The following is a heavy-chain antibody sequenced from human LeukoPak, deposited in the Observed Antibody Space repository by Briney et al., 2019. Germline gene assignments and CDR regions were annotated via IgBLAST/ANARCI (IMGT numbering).Heavy chain of an antibody. CDR1: GGSISSYY. CDR2: IYYSGST. CDR3: ARHVGYNWIGDAFDI. J-gene: IGHJ3*02. V-gene: IGHV4-59*08. D-gene: IGHD1-20*01. Sequence: PSETLSLTCTVSGGSISSYYCSWIRQPPGKGLEWIGYIYYSGSTNYNPSLKSRVTISVDTSKNQFSLKLSSVTAADTAVYYCARHVGYNWIGDAFDIWGQGTMVTVSS.